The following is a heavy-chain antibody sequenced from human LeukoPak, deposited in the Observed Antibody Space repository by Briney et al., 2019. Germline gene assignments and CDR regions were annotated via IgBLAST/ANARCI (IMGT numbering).Heavy chain of an antibody. J-gene: IGHJ4*02. CDR3: ARSRYSGSYYFDY. V-gene: IGHV3-53*01. D-gene: IGHD1-26*01. CDR1: GFAVSSNY. CDR2: IYSGGST. Sequence: GGSLRLSCAASGFAVSSNYMSWVRQAPGKGLEWVSIIYSGGSTYYADSVKGRFTISRDNSKNTLYLQMNSLRAEDTAVYYCARSRYSGSYYFDYWGQGTLVTVSS.